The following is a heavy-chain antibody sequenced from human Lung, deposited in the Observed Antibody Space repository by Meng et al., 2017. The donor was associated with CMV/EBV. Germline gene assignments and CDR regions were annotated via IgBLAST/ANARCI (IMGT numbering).Heavy chain of an antibody. J-gene: IGHJ4*02. D-gene: IGHD4-17*01. CDR1: GGTYSTYG. V-gene: IGHV1-69*05. CDR3: ARSLMTTVTTVGY. CDR2: IITLFGTP. Sequence: SVKVSXNSSGGTYSTYGISWVRQAPGQGLEWMGGIITLFGTPNYAQRFQGRVTITTDESTSTTYMELRSLRSEDTAVYYCARSLMTTVTTVGYWGQGTLVTVSS.